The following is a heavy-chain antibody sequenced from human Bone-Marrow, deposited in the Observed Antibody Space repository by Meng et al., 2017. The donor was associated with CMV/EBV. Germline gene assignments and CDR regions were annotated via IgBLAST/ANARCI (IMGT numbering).Heavy chain of an antibody. V-gene: IGHV3-30*04. CDR3: ARVGPGEMSLYLYNGMDF. J-gene: IGHJ6*02. Sequence: GESPKIPVAAPGFTLCGYSMHWVRQAPGKGLEWVAVISFDGADKYYGDSVKGRFTISRDTSKKASFLQMNSLRREDTAVYYCARVGPGEMSLYLYNGMDFWGQGTMVTVSS. CDR2: ISFDGADK. CDR1: GFTLCGYS. D-gene: IGHD1-26*01.